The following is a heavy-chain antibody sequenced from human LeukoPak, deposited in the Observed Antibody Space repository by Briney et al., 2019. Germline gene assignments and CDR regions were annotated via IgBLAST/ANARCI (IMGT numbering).Heavy chain of an antibody. Sequence: PGGSLRLSCAASGFTFSSYAMSWVRQAPGKGLEWVSAISATGIRTYYADSVKGRFTVSRDKSKNTLSLQMSSLRAEDTAVYDCVRFSSWCFDYWGQGTLVTVPS. V-gene: IGHV3-23*01. CDR3: VRFSSWCFDY. CDR1: GFTFSSYA. CDR2: ISATGIRT. D-gene: IGHD6-13*01. J-gene: IGHJ4*02.